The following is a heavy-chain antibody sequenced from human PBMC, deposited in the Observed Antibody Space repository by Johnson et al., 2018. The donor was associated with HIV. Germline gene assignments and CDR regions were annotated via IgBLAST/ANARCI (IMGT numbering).Heavy chain of an antibody. CDR2: IKQDGSEK. J-gene: IGHJ3*02. CDR3: AKEIGQYYYESSGYAFDM. Sequence: VQLVESGGDFIKPGGSLRLSCAASGFTFSNAWMSWVRQAPGKGLEWVANIKQDGSEKYYVDSVKGRFTISRDNSKNTLYLQMNSLRAEDTAVYYCAKEIGQYYYESSGYAFDMWGQGTMVTVSS. D-gene: IGHD3-22*01. CDR1: GFTFSNAW. V-gene: IGHV3-7*01.